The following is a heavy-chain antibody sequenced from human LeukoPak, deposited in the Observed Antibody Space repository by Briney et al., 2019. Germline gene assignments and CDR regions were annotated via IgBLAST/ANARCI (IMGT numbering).Heavy chain of an antibody. Sequence: GASVKVSCKASGYTFTSYYMHWVRQAPGQGPEWMGVINPSYGSTSYEQKFQGRVAMTRDTSTSTVFMELSSLTSEDAAVYYCARGRAGFSGSWYVYWGQGTLVTVSS. J-gene: IGHJ4*02. CDR3: ARGRAGFSGSWYVY. CDR1: GYTFTSYY. V-gene: IGHV1-46*01. CDR2: INPSYGST. D-gene: IGHD6-13*01.